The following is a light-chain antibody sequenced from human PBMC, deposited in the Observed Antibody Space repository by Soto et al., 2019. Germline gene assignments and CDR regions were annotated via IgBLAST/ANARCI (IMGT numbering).Light chain of an antibody. CDR1: ESISSW. Sequence: DIQMTQSPSTLSASVGDRVTLTCRASESISSWLAWYQQKPGKAPKILIYNASNLERWGPSRFSGSGSGTDFTLTISSLQPDDFATYYCQQYTSYSRTFGQGTNVDIK. CDR3: QQYTSYSRT. V-gene: IGKV1-5*03. CDR2: NAS. J-gene: IGKJ1*01.